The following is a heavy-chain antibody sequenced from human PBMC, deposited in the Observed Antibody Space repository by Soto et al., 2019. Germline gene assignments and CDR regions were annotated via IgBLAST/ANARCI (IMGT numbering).Heavy chain of an antibody. V-gene: IGHV3-11*01. CDR2: ISGSGNTI. Sequence: QVQLVESGGGLVQTSGSPRIACVASGFTFSDYYMSSIRQAPGKRLEWVSYISGSGNTIYYVDSVKGRFTISRDNAKNSVYLKMKILRAEDTALYFCAKMSSENYYDPVFSWGQGTLVTVSS. J-gene: IGHJ4*02. CDR3: AKMSSENYYDPVFS. D-gene: IGHD3-22*01. CDR1: GFTFSDYY.